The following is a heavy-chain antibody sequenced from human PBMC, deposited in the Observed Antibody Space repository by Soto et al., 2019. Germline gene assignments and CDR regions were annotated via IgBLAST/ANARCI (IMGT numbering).Heavy chain of an antibody. CDR1: GLTFTTYW. Sequence: GWSLRLSCVASGLTFTTYWMTWVRQAPGKGLEWVANIKQDGSEKYYVDSVKGRFTISRDDAENSLYLQMNNLRAEDTAVYYCTRNRAKFDTRGQGT. CDR2: IKQDGSEK. V-gene: IGHV3-7*01. D-gene: IGHD1-26*01. CDR3: TRNRAKFDT. J-gene: IGHJ5*02.